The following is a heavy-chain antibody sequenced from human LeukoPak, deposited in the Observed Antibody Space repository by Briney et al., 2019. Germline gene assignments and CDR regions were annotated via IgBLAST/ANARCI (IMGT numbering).Heavy chain of an antibody. CDR1: GCTFSSYA. V-gene: IGHV1-69*05. D-gene: IGHD6-13*01. J-gene: IGHJ5*02. CDR2: SIPIFGTA. Sequence: SVKVSCKASGCTFSSYAISWVRQAPGQGLEWMGGSIPIFGTANYAQRFQGRVTITTDEYTSTAYMELSSLRSEDTAAYYCARAKQPLVLYNWFDPWGQGTLVTVSS. CDR3: ARAKQPLVLYNWFDP.